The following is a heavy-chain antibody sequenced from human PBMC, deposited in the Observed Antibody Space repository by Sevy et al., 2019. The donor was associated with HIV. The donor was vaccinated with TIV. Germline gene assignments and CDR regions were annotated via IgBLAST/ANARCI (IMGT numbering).Heavy chain of an antibody. CDR1: GFTFNNAW. CDR2: IKSKTDGGTT. D-gene: IGHD3-10*01. J-gene: IGHJ6*02. CDR3: VTDRPAGSGTYYYGIDV. V-gene: IGHV3-15*07. Sequence: GGSLRLSCAASGFTFNNAWMNWVRQAPGKGLQWVGRIKSKTDGGTTDYSAPVKGRFTISRDDSKNTLYLQMNSLKTQDTAVYYCVTDRPAGSGTYYYGIDVWGQGTTVTVSS.